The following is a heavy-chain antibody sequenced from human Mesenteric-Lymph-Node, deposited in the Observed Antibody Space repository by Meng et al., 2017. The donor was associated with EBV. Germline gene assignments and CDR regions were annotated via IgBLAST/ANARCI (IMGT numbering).Heavy chain of an antibody. V-gene: IGHV4-34*01. D-gene: IGHD3-10*01. CDR3: ARVKPSIWFGELFYYFDY. Sequence: HVQLQQGGAGLLKPSETLSPTCAVYGESFSGFYWSWVRQAPGKGLEWIGEMNNEGTSNYNPSLESRVTISVDPSKNQFSLNLRSVTAADTAVYYCARVKPSIWFGELFYYFDYWGPGILVTVSS. CDR1: GESFSGFY. J-gene: IGHJ4*02. CDR2: MNNEGTS.